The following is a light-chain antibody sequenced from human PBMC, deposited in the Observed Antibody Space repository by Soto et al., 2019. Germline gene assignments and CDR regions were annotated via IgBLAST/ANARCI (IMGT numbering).Light chain of an antibody. Sequence: EIVLTQSPATLSLSPGERATLSCRASQSVSSYLAWYQQKAGQAPRLLIYDAYNRATGIPARFTGSGSGTDFTLPISRLKPEDFAVYYCQQRSSWPRTFGLGTKVEI. CDR1: QSVSSY. J-gene: IGKJ1*01. CDR3: QQRSSWPRT. CDR2: DAY. V-gene: IGKV3-11*01.